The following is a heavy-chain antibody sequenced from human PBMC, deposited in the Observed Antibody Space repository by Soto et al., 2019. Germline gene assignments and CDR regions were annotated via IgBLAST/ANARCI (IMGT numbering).Heavy chain of an antibody. J-gene: IGHJ5*02. Sequence: SETLSLTCAVSGYAISSGYYWGWIRQPPGKGLEWIGSIYHSGSTYYNPSLKSRVTISVDTSKNQFSLKLSSVTAADTAVYYCARALWKRSGLPNWFDPWGQGTLVTAPQ. V-gene: IGHV4-38-2*01. D-gene: IGHD3-10*01. CDR2: IYHSGST. CDR1: GYAISSGYY. CDR3: ARALWKRSGLPNWFDP.